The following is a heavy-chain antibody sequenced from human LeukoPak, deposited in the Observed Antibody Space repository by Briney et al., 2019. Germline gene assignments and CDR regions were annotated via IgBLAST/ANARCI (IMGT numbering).Heavy chain of an antibody. CDR2: INPNSGGT. Sequence: ASVKVSCKASGYTSTGYYMHWVRQAPGQGLEWMGWINPNSGGTNYAQKFQGRVTMTRDTSISTAYMELSRLRSDDTAVYYCARAPAGTGAYYFDYWGQGTLVTVSS. CDR3: ARAPAGTGAYYFDY. V-gene: IGHV1-2*02. J-gene: IGHJ4*02. CDR1: GYTSTGYY. D-gene: IGHD6-13*01.